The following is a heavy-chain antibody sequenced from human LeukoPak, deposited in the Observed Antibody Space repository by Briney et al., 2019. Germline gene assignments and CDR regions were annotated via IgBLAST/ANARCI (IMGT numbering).Heavy chain of an antibody. D-gene: IGHD1-1*01. V-gene: IGHV1-24*01. CDR3: ATLRWGTTGTSVFDY. CDR2: FDPEDGET. J-gene: IGHJ4*02. CDR1: GYTLTELS. Sequence: VASVKVSCKVSGYTLTELSMHWVRQAPGKGLEWMGGFDPEDGETIYAQKFRGRVTMTEDTSTDTAYMELSSLRSEDTAVYYCATLRWGTTGTSVFDYWGQGTLVTVSS.